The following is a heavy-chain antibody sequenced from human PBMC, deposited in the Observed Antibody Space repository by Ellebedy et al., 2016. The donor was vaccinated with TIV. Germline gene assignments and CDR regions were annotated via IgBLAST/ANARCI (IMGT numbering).Heavy chain of an antibody. Sequence: AASVKVSCKASGGTFSSYAISWVRQATGQGLEWMGWMNPNSGNTGYAQKFQGRVTMTRNTSISTAYMELSSLRSEDTAVYYCARGEGMGIDNWFDPWGQGTLVTVSS. CDR2: MNPNSGNT. D-gene: IGHD6-13*01. V-gene: IGHV1-8*02. CDR3: ARGEGMGIDNWFDP. CDR1: GGTFSSYA. J-gene: IGHJ5*02.